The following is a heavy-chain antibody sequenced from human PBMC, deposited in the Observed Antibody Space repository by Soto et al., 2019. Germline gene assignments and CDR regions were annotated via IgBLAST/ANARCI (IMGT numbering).Heavy chain of an antibody. CDR2: LYDVDGS. Sequence: SCAAFGLTVSGKKYVSWVRQAPWKGLEWVSALYDVDGSFYADSVNGRFTTSSDSSKTTVYLQMNGLRPDDTAVYYCASWHEREHAYDVWGQGTTVTVSS. CDR3: ASWHEREHAYDV. CDR1: GLTVSGKKY. D-gene: IGHD1-1*01. V-gene: IGHV3-53*01. J-gene: IGHJ3*01.